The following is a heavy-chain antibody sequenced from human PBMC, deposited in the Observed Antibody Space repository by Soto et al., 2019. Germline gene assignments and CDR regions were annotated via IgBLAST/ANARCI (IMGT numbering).Heavy chain of an antibody. CDR1: GFTFSSYA. J-gene: IGHJ4*02. CDR3: AKDTDGYSYGPYYFDY. V-gene: IGHV3-23*01. CDR2: ISGSGGST. Sequence: GGSLRLSCAASGFTFSSYAMSWVRQAPGKGLEWVSAISGSGGSTYYADSVKGRFTISRDNSKNTLYLQMNSLRAEDTAVYYCAKDTDGYSYGPYYFDYWGQGTLVTVSS. D-gene: IGHD5-18*01.